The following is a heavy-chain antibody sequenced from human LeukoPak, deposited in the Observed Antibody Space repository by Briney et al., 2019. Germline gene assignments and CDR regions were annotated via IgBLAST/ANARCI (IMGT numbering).Heavy chain of an antibody. V-gene: IGHV1-2*02. Sequence: GASVKVSCKASGYTFTVYYIHWVRQAPGQGLEWMGWIYPNSGGTKYAQKFQGRVTMTRDTSISTAYMELSSLASDDTAVYYCARGSYGEVTFDYWGQGTLVTVSS. J-gene: IGHJ4*02. CDR3: ARGSYGEVTFDY. CDR2: IYPNSGGT. CDR1: GYTFTVYY. D-gene: IGHD4/OR15-4a*01.